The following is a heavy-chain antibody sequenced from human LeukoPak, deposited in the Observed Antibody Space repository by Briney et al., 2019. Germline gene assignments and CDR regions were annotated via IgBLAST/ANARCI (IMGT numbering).Heavy chain of an antibody. V-gene: IGHV1-18*01. D-gene: IGHD2-15*01. CDR3: ARGALRYCSGGSCYAAPTYMDV. CDR2: ISAYNGNT. Sequence: GASVKVSCKASGYTFTSYGISWVRQAPGQGLEWMGWISAYNGNTNYAQKLQGRVTMTTDTSTSTAYMELRSLRSDDTAVYYCARGALRYCSGGSCYAAPTYMDVWGKGTTVTVSS. J-gene: IGHJ6*03. CDR1: GYTFTSYG.